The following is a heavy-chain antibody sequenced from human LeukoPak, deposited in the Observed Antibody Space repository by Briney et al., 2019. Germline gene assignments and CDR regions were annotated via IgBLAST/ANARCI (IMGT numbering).Heavy chain of an antibody. CDR2: IKQDGSEK. J-gene: IGHJ4*02. CDR3: AREYDYDGNPGAY. V-gene: IGHV3-7*01. CDR1: GFTFSSYW. D-gene: IGHD4-23*01. Sequence: GGSLRLSCAASGFTFSSYWMSWVRQAPGKGLEWVANIKQDGSEKYYVDSVKGRFTISRDNAKNSLYLQMNSLRAEDTAVYYCAREYDYDGNPGAYWGQGTLVTVSS.